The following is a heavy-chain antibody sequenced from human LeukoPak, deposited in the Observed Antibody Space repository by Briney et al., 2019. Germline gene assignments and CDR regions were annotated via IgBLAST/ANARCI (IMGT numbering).Heavy chain of an antibody. J-gene: IGHJ6*02. CDR1: GGSFSGYY. D-gene: IGHD2-2*01. CDR2: IYYSGST. Sequence: SETLSLTCAVYGGSFSGYYWSWIRQHPGKGLEWIGYIYYSGSTYYNPSLKSRVTISVDTSKNQFSLKLSSVTAADTAVYYCARDSSSTSLMDVWGQGTTVTVSS. V-gene: IGHV4-31*11. CDR3: ARDSSSTSLMDV.